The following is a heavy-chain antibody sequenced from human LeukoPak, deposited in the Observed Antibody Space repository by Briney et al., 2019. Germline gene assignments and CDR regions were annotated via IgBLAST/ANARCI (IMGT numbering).Heavy chain of an antibody. J-gene: IGHJ4*02. Sequence: ASVKVSCKASGYIFTDYGISWVRQAPGQGLEWMGWISAFNGNTNYAQKLQGRVTMTTDTSTSTAHMELRGLRSDDAAVYYCARAGVAVTTHFDYWGQGTLVTVSS. CDR2: ISAFNGNT. V-gene: IGHV1-18*01. D-gene: IGHD4-17*01. CDR3: ARAGVAVTTHFDY. CDR1: GYIFTDYG.